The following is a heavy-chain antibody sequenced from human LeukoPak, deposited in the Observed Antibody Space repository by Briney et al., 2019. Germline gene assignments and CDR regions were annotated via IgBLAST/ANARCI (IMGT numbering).Heavy chain of an antibody. V-gene: IGHV3-43*02. D-gene: IGHD6-6*01. CDR3: EKEMYRDDFGSSSGY. CDR2: ISGDGGKT. J-gene: IGHJ4*02. CDR1: GFSFDDYA. Sequence: GGSLRLSCVASGFSFDDYAMHWVRQVPGKGLEWVSLISGDGGKTYYADSLKGRFTISRDNSKNSLYLQMNSLRTDDTAFYYCEKEMYRDDFGSSSGYWGLGTLVTVSS.